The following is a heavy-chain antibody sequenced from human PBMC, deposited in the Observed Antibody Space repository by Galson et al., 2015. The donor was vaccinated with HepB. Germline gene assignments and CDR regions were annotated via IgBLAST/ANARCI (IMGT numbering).Heavy chain of an antibody. CDR3: ARGGPGGHSSFDV. CDR1: GGSVTNIY. J-gene: IGHJ3*01. V-gene: IGHV4-59*02. Sequence: SETLSLTCAVSGGSVTNIYWNWVRQPPGKGLEWIGYVYNTGITKYDSSLKSRVTISLDTSQNQFSLKLVSVTAADTAVYFCARGGPGGHSSFDVWGRGTLVTVSS. CDR2: VYNTGIT. D-gene: IGHD1-26*01.